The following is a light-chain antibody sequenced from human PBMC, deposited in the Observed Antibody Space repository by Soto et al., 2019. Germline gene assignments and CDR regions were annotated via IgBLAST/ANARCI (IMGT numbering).Light chain of an antibody. CDR3: QQYNSYSPT. J-gene: IGKJ5*01. V-gene: IGKV1-5*01. CDR2: DAS. Sequence: DIQLTQSPSTLPASVGGRATITCRARQSISNWLAWYQQQPGTAPKLLIYDASSLESGVPSRFRGSGSGTAFTLTISSLQPDDFATSYCQQYNSYSPTFGQGTRLEIK. CDR1: QSISNW.